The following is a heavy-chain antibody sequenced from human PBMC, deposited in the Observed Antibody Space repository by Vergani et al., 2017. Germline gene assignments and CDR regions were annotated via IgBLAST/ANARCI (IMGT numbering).Heavy chain of an antibody. J-gene: IGHJ5*02. CDR1: GGSISSGDYY. V-gene: IGHV3-11*03. Sequence: QVQLQESGPGLVKPSQTLSLTCTVSGGSISSGDYYWSWIRQPPGKGLEWVSYISSSSSYTNYADSVKGRFTISRDNAKNSLYLQMNSLRAEDTAVYYCARYYYDSSGSSDWFDPWGQGTLVTVSS. CDR3: ARYYYDSSGSSDWFDP. CDR2: ISSSSSYT. D-gene: IGHD3-22*01.